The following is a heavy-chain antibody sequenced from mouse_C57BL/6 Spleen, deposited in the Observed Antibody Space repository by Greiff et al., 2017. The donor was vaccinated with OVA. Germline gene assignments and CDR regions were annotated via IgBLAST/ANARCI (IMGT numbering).Heavy chain of an antibody. CDR1: GFSLTSYA. J-gene: IGHJ2*01. Sequence: QVQLKESGPGLVAPSQSLSITCTVSGFSLTSYAISWVRQPPGKGLEWLGVIWTGGGTNYNSALKSRLSISKDNSKSQVFLKMNSLQTDDTARYYCARSPIIYYGNPYYFDYWGQGTTLTVSS. D-gene: IGHD2-1*01. CDR2: IWTGGGT. V-gene: IGHV2-9-1*01. CDR3: ARSPIIYYGNPYYFDY.